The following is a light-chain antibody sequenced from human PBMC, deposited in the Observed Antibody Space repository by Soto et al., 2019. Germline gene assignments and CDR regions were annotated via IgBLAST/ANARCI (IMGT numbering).Light chain of an antibody. Sequence: DIQVTQSPSSLSASVGDRVTITCRASQSIGTYLNWYHQKPGKAPQLLIYGASTLQSGVPSRFSGSGSGTHFTLTINSLQPEDFGTYSCQQSYSTPTFGQGTKVGIK. J-gene: IGKJ1*01. CDR3: QQSYSTPT. CDR2: GAS. V-gene: IGKV1-39*01. CDR1: QSIGTY.